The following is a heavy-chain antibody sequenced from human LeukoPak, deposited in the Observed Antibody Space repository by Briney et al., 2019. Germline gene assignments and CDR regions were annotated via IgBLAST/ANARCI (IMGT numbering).Heavy chain of an antibody. Sequence: SETLSLTCTVSGGSISSYYWSWIRQPPGEGLEWIGYIYYSGSTNYNPSLKSRVTISVDTSKNQFSLKLSSVTAADTAVYYCARVEWLNWFDPWGQGTLVTVSS. CDR2: IYYSGST. V-gene: IGHV4-59*01. CDR3: ARVEWLNWFDP. CDR1: GGSISSYY. J-gene: IGHJ5*02. D-gene: IGHD5-12*01.